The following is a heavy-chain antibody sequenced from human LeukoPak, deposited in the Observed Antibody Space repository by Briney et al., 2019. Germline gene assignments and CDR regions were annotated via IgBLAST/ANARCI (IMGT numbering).Heavy chain of an antibody. CDR2: IKQDGSET. J-gene: IGHJ4*02. Sequence: GGSLILSCAASGFTFSSFWMHWVRQAPGKGLEWVANIKQDGSETYYVDSVKGRFTISRDNAKNSLYLQMNSLRSEDTAVYYCARVPRDYYDSSGYYYFDYWGQGTLVTVSS. D-gene: IGHD3-22*01. CDR1: GFTFSSFW. V-gene: IGHV3-7*05. CDR3: ARVPRDYYDSSGYYYFDY.